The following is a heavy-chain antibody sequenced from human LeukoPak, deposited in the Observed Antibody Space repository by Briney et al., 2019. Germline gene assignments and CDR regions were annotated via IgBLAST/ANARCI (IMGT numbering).Heavy chain of an antibody. V-gene: IGHV4-59*11. CDR3: ARLSPGTAASLDY. J-gene: IGHJ4*02. CDR1: GGSISSHY. D-gene: IGHD2-2*01. Sequence: PSETLSLTCTVSGGSISSHYWSWIRQPPGKGLEWIGYIYYSGSTNYNPSLKSRVTISVDTSKNQFSLKLSSVTAADTAVYYCARLSPGTAASLDYWGQGTLATVSS. CDR2: IYYSGST.